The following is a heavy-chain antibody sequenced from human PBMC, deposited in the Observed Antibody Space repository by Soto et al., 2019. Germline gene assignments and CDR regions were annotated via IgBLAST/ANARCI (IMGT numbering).Heavy chain of an antibody. CDR1: GDSISSSYYY. CDR2: IHYSGTT. J-gene: IGHJ6*02. V-gene: IGHV4-31*03. CDR3: ARDRGGYASYYYGMNV. Sequence: SETLSLTCTVSGDSISSSYYYWSWIRQHPGEGLEWIGYIHYSGTTYYNPSLESRVTISVDTSRNQFSLNLNSVTAADTAVYYCARDRGGYASYYYGMNVWGQGTTVT. D-gene: IGHD5-12*01.